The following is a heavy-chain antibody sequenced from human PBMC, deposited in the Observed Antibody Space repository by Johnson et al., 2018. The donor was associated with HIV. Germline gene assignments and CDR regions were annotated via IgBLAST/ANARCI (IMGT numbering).Heavy chain of an antibody. CDR3: SGDSSGYYYYDAFDI. V-gene: IGHV3-NL1*01. J-gene: IGHJ3*02. CDR1: GFTFSSYG. Sequence: QVQLVESGGGVVQPGGSLRLSCAASGFTFSSYGMHWVRQAPGKGLDWVSYISNADSTIYYADSVKGRFTISRDNSKNTLYLQMNSLRAEDTAVYYCSGDSSGYYYYDAFDIWGQGTMVTVSS. CDR2: ISNADSTI. D-gene: IGHD3-22*01.